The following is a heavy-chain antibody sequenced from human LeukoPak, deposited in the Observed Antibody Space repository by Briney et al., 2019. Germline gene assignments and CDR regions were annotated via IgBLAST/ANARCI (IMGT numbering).Heavy chain of an antibody. J-gene: IGHJ3*02. Sequence: GASVKVSCKASGGTLSSYAISWVRQAPGQGLECMGRIIPILGIANYAQKFQGRVTITADKSTSTAYMELSSLRSGDTAVYYCARDRREYNWNDHAFEIWGQGTMVTVSS. CDR3: ARDRREYNWNDHAFEI. V-gene: IGHV1-69*04. CDR1: GGTLSSYA. CDR2: IIPILGIA. D-gene: IGHD1-20*01.